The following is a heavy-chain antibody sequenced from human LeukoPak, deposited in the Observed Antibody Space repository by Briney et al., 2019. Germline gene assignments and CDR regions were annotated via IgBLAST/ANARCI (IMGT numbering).Heavy chain of an antibody. D-gene: IGHD3-10*01. V-gene: IGHV4-30-4*01. CDR1: GGSINGGDSY. Sequence: SETLSLTCTVSGGSINGGDSYWSWIRQPPGKGLELIGYIYYSGSTYYNPSLKSRSTMSVDTSKNQLSLKLSSVTAADTAVYYCARVPYYGSGSYYTLGAFDIWGQGTMITVSS. CDR3: ARVPYYGSGSYYTLGAFDI. CDR2: IYYSGST. J-gene: IGHJ3*02.